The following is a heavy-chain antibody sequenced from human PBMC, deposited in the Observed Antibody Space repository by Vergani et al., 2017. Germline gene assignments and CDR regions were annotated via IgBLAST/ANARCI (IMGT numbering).Heavy chain of an antibody. CDR1: GFTFSSYA. Sequence: QVQLVESGGGVVQPGRSLRLSCAASGFTFSSYAMHWVRQAPGKGLEWVAVISYDGSNKYYADSVKGRFTISRDNSKNTLYLQMNSLRAEDTAVDYCARVTPGSGDPYWGQGTLVTVSS. CDR2: ISYDGSNK. V-gene: IGHV3-30*04. J-gene: IGHJ4*02. D-gene: IGHD2-21*02. CDR3: ARVTPGSGDPY.